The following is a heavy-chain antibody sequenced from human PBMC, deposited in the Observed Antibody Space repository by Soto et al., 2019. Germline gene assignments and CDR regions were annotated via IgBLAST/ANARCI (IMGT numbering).Heavy chain of an antibody. CDR3: ARGLSSSSRAFDI. CDR1: GGSFSGYY. J-gene: IGHJ3*02. CDR2: INHSGST. V-gene: IGHV4-34*01. D-gene: IGHD6-13*01. Sequence: SETLSLTCAVYGGSFSGYYWSWIRQPPGKGLEWIGEINHSGSTNYNPSLKSRVTISVDTSKNQFSLKLSSVTAADTAVYYCARGLSSSSRAFDIWGQGTMVTVSS.